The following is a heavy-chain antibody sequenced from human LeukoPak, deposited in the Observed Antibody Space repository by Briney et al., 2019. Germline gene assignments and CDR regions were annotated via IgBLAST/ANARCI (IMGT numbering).Heavy chain of an antibody. CDR3: ARGGLYYDTSAYYYMNY. CDR2: ITTAGNVI. CDR1: GFTFSTYN. D-gene: IGHD3-22*01. V-gene: IGHV3-48*01. Sequence: GGSLRLSCAASGFTFSTYNMHWVRQAPGKGPEWISYITTAGNVIFYADSVKGRFTISRDEAKNSLYLQMDSLRAEDTAFYYFARGGLYYDTSAYYYMNYWGQGTLVTVSS. J-gene: IGHJ4*02.